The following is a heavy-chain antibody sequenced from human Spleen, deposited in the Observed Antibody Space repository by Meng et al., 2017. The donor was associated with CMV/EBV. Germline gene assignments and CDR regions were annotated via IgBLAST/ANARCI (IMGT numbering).Heavy chain of an antibody. Sequence: ASVKVSCKASGYSFTAFYMHWVRQAPGQGLEWMGWINTNTGGTNFAQKFQGRVTMSRDRSISTAYLELIRLRSDDTAVYYCARGDQDPCTSSSSNSCYSAYHYYYGMDVWGQGTAVTVS. J-gene: IGHJ6*02. V-gene: IGHV1-2*02. D-gene: IGHD6-13*01. CDR2: INTNTGGT. CDR3: ARGDQDPCTSSSSNSCYSAYHYYYGMDV. CDR1: GYSFTAFY.